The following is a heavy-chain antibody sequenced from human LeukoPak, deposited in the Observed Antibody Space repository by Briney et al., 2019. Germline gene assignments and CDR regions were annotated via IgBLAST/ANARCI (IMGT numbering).Heavy chain of an antibody. CDR2: ISGSSSYI. J-gene: IGHJ6*03. Sequence: GGSLRLSCAASGFTFSSYSMNWVRQAPGKGLEWVSSISGSSSYIYYADSVKGRFTISRDNAKNSLYLQMNSLRAEDTAVYYCARTGLYGSGSYPYYYYYYMDVWGKGTTVTISS. V-gene: IGHV3-21*01. CDR3: ARTGLYGSGSYPYYYYYYMDV. CDR1: GFTFSSYS. D-gene: IGHD3-10*01.